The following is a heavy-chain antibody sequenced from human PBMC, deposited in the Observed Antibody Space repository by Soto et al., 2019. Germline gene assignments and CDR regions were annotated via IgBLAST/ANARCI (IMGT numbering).Heavy chain of an antibody. D-gene: IGHD3-22*01. CDR1: GGTFSSYT. CDR2: IIPILGIA. V-gene: IGHV1-69*08. J-gene: IGHJ4*02. CDR3: ARDSRTYYYDSSGYYLGY. Sequence: QVQLVQSGAEVKKPGSSVKVSCKASGGTFSSYTISWVRQAPGQGLEWMGRIIPILGIANYAQKFQGRVTITADKSTSTAYMELSSLRSEDTAVYYCARDSRTYYYDSSGYYLGYWGQGTLVTVSS.